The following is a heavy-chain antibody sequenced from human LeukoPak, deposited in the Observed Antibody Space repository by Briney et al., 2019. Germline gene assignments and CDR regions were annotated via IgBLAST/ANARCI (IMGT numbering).Heavy chain of an antibody. CDR2: IYYSGST. J-gene: IGHJ3*02. Sequence: SETLSLTCTVSGGSISSYYWSWIRQPPGKGLEWIGYIYYSGSTNYNPSLKSRVTISVDTSKNQFSLKLSSVTAADTAVYYCAVRVPYYDFGGAFDIWGQGTMVTVSS. CDR1: GGSISSYY. CDR3: AVRVPYYDFGGAFDI. D-gene: IGHD3-3*01. V-gene: IGHV4-59*01.